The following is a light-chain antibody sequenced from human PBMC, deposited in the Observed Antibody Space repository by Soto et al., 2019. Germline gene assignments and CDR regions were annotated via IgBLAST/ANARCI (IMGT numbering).Light chain of an antibody. CDR3: QQYGTSPYT. V-gene: IGKV3-20*01. CDR1: QSVSYY. J-gene: IGKJ2*01. Sequence: DIVLTQSPGTLSLSPGERATLSCRASQSVSYYLAWYQQKPGQAPRLLIHGASSRATGIPDRFSGSGSGTDFTLTISRLEPEDFAVYYCQQYGTSPYTLGQGTKVDIK. CDR2: GAS.